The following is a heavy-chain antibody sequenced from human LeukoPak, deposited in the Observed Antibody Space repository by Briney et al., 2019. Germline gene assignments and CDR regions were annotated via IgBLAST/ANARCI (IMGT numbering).Heavy chain of an antibody. J-gene: IGHJ4*02. CDR1: GGSISSYC. V-gene: IGHV4-4*07. CDR3: ARGESYYYDSSGYYY. Sequence: SETLSLTCTVSGGSISSYCWSWIRQPAGKGLEWIGRIYTSGSTNYNPSLKSRVTISVDTSKNQFSLKLSSVTAADTAVYYCARGESYYYDSSGYYYWGQGTLVTVSS. CDR2: IYTSGST. D-gene: IGHD3-22*01.